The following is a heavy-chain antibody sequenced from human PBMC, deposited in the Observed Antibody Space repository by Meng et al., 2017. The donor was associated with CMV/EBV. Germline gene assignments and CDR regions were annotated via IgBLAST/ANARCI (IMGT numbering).Heavy chain of an antibody. CDR2: ISPNNGGT. Sequence: ASVKVSCKASGYTFTDYKMHWVRQAPGQGLEWMGWISPNNGGTKYAQKFQGRVTMTRDTSISTAYMELNRLTYDDTAVYYCASKMYYDFWSAHRGTEGVDPFNIWGQGTLVTVSS. J-gene: IGHJ3*02. D-gene: IGHD3-3*01. CDR3: ASKMYYDFWSAHRGTEGVDPFNI. CDR1: GYTFTDYK. V-gene: IGHV1-2*02.